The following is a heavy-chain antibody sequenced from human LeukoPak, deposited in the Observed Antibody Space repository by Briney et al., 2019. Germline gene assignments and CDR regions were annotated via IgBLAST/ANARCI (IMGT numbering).Heavy chain of an antibody. CDR2: LSYDGSNE. D-gene: IGHD2-2*01. CDR1: GFTFSRYG. Sequence: GGSLRLSCAASGFTFSRYGMHWVRQAPGKGLEWVAVLSYDGSNEYYADSVKGRFTISRDNSKNTVHLQMNSLRAEDTAVYYCAKGPYQLSCWIDYWGQGTLVTVSS. J-gene: IGHJ4*02. CDR3: AKGPYQLSCWIDY. V-gene: IGHV3-30*18.